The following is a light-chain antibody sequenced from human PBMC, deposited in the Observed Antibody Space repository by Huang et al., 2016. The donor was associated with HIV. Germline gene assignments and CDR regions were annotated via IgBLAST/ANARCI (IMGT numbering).Light chain of an antibody. Sequence: DIQMTQSPSSLSASVGDGVTITCRASQTINTLLNWYQQKPGKAPKLLIYATSSLQGGVPSRFSGSGSWTHFTLTITSLQLEDFATYFCQQSYSTPYTFGQGTKLEIK. CDR1: QTINTL. CDR2: ATS. V-gene: IGKV1-39*01. CDR3: QQSYSTPYT. J-gene: IGKJ2*01.